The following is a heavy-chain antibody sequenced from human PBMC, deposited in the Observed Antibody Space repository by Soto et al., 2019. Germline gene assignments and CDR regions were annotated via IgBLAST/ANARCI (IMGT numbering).Heavy chain of an antibody. CDR3: AREGTTVDSYYYYALDV. D-gene: IGHD1-1*01. V-gene: IGHV4-59*01. CDR1: GGSISSYY. J-gene: IGHJ6*02. Sequence: QVQLQESGPGLVKPSETLTLTCTVSGGSISSYYWSWILQPPGKGLEWIGYIFYSGSTNYNPSLKSRVTISVDTSKNQFSLKLSSVTAADTAVYYCAREGTTVDSYYYYALDVWGQGTTVTVSS. CDR2: IFYSGST.